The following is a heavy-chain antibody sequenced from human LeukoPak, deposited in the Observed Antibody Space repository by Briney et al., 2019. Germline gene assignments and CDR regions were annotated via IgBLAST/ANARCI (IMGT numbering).Heavy chain of an antibody. V-gene: IGHV4-59*01. CDR1: GGSFSGYY. CDR3: ARDLDYYGSGSLDY. CDR2: IYYSGST. D-gene: IGHD3-10*01. J-gene: IGHJ4*02. Sequence: PSETLSLTCAVYGGSFSGYYWSWIRQPPGKGLEWIGYIYYSGSTNCNPSLKSRVTISVDTSKNQFSLKLSSVTAADTAVYYRARDLDYYGSGSLDYWGQGTLVTVSS.